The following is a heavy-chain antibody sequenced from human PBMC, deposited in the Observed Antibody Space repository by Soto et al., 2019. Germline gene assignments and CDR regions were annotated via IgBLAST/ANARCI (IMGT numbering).Heavy chain of an antibody. J-gene: IGHJ6*02. CDR1: GFIFGHYA. CDR2: ISGRGDST. CDR3: AKALDGIDDYFYAMGV. D-gene: IGHD1-1*01. Sequence: GGSLRLSCAGSGFIFGHYAMTWVRQAPGKGLEWISAISGRGDSTYYADAVKGRFTISRGNSKNTLYLQMNSLRFDDTAVYYCAKALDGIDDYFYAMGVWGQGTTVTVSS. V-gene: IGHV3-23*01.